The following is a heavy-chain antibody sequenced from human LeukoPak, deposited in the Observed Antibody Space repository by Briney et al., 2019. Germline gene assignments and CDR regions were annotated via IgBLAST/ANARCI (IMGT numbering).Heavy chain of an antibody. V-gene: IGHV1-18*01. D-gene: IGHD2-15*01. CDR1: GYSFAINV. CDR3: ATDYGSPYLGYCCGGSCYSGVDFDY. CDR2: ISAYIVNP. J-gene: IGHJ4*02. Sequence: AAVKVSSKSSGYSFAINVISWGRHTPGQGLGWMGWISAYIVNPNYAQKLKGRFTLTTDTSTTTAYMELRSLRPDATAVNYCATDYGSPYLGYCCGGSCYSGVDFDYWGQGTLVTVSS.